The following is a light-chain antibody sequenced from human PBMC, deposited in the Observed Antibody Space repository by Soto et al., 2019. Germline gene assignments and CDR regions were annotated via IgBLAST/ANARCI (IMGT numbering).Light chain of an antibody. J-gene: IGKJ1*01. V-gene: IGKV3-15*01. CDR1: QNVTRN. CDR3: QQYDDWG. Sequence: MVMTQSPATLSVSPGERVTLSCRTSQNVTRNLAWYKLKPGQTPILLIYGTSTRAPDIPVRFSGSGSGTEFTLTITTVQSGDSAVYYCQQYDDWGFGPGTKVEIK. CDR2: GTS.